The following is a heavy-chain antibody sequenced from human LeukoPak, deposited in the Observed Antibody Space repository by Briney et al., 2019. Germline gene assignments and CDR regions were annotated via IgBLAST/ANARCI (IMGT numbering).Heavy chain of an antibody. Sequence: SETLSLTCTVSGGSISSYYWSWIRQPSGKGLEWIGYIYYSGSTNYNPSLKSRVTISVDTSKNQFSLKLSSVTAADTAVYYCARQRGSQGTTDYWGQGTLVTVSS. V-gene: IGHV4-59*08. D-gene: IGHD1-1*01. CDR3: ARQRGSQGTTDY. CDR1: GGSISSYY. J-gene: IGHJ4*02. CDR2: IYYSGST.